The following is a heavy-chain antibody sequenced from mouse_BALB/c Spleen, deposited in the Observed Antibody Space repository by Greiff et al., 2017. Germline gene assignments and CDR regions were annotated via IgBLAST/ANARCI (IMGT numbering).Heavy chain of an antibody. V-gene: IGHV5-9-4*01. J-gene: IGHJ4*01. CDR2: ISSGGSYT. D-gene: IGHD1-1*01. Sequence: DVKLVESGGGLVKPGGSLKLSCAASGFTFSSYAMSWVRQSPEKRLEWVAEISSGGSYTYYPDTVTGRFTISRDNAKNTLYLEMSSLRSEDTAMYYCARDPYGSSYEGYAMDYWGQGTSVTVSS. CDR3: ARDPYGSSYEGYAMDY. CDR1: GFTFSSYA.